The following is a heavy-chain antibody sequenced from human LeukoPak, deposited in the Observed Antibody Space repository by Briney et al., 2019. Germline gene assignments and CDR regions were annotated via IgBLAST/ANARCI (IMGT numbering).Heavy chain of an antibody. CDR3: AERRYSSSWYNY. J-gene: IGHJ4*02. Sequence: GGSLRLSCAASGFTFSDYYMSWIRQAPGKGLEWVSYISSSGSTIYYADSVKGRFTISRDNSKNTLYLQMNSLRAEDTAVYYCAERRYSSSWYNYWGQGTLVTVSS. CDR1: GFTFSDYY. D-gene: IGHD6-13*01. CDR2: ISSSGSTI. V-gene: IGHV3-11*04.